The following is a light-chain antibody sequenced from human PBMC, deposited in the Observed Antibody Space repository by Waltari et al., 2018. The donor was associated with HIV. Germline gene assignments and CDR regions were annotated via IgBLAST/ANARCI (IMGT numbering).Light chain of an antibody. J-gene: IGKJ1*01. V-gene: IGKV3-15*01. Sequence: EIEMTQSPATLSVSPGERATLSCRASQSVSSNLAWYQQKFGQAPSLLIYDASTRATGIPARFSGSGSRTEFTLTISSLQSEDVAAYYCQQDNSWPRTFGQGTKVEIK. CDR1: QSVSSN. CDR3: QQDNSWPRT. CDR2: DAS.